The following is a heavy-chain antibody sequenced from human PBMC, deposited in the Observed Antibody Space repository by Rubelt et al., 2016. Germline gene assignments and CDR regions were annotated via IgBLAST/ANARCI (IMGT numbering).Heavy chain of an antibody. V-gene: IGHV5-10-1*03. CDR2: IDPSDSYT. CDR3: GRGNSWYPL. Sequence: EVQLVQSGAEVKKPGESLRISCKGSGYNFTTYWISWVRQTPGKGLEWMGRIDPSDSYTNSSPSFQGHVTISAAKSISTAYLQWSSLKASDTAMYYCGRGNSWYPLWGQGTLVTVSS. CDR1: GYNFTTYW. D-gene: IGHD6-13*01. J-gene: IGHJ4*02.